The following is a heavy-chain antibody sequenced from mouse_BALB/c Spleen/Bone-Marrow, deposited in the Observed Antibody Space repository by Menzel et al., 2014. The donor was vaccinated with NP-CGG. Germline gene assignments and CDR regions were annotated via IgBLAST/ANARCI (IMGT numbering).Heavy chain of an antibody. D-gene: IGHD2-4*01. CDR3: GRGDDYDGDFDR. CDR1: GYSFTGYF. CDR2: INPYNGDT. J-gene: IGHJ2*01. V-gene: IGHV1-37*01. Sequence: EVQLQQSGPELVKPGASVKISCKASGYSFTGYFMNWVKPSHGKSLEWIGRINPYNGDTFYNQKFKGKATLTVDKSSSTAHMELLSLTSEDSAVYYCGRGDDYDGDFDRWGQGTTLTVSS.